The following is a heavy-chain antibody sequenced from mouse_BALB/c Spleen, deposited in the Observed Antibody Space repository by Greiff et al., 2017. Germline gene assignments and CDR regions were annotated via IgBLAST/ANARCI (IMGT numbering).Heavy chain of an antibody. CDR1: GYNFTSYW. Sequence: QVQLQQSGAELVKPGTSVKLSCKASGYNFTSYWINWVKLRPGQGLEWIGDIYPGSGSTNYNEKFKSKATLTVDTSSSTAYMQLSSLASEDSALYYCARYYRYFDYWGQGTTLTVSS. V-gene: IGHV1-55*01. J-gene: IGHJ2*01. CDR3: ARYYRYFDY. D-gene: IGHD2-14*01. CDR2: IYPGSGST.